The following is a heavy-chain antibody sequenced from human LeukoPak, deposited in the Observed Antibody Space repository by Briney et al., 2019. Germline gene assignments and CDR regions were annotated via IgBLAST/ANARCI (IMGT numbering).Heavy chain of an antibody. V-gene: IGHV4-59*01. CDR2: IYYSGST. J-gene: IGHJ3*02. CDR3: ARDRIGSGYHGGDAFDI. Sequence: KTSDTLSLTCTVWGGSISSYYWSWIRQPPGKGLEWIGYIYYSGSTNYKPSLKSRVSISVDTSKNQFSLKLTSVTAADTAVYYCARDRIGSGYHGGDAFDIWGQGAMVTVSS. CDR1: GGSISSYY. D-gene: IGHD5-12*01.